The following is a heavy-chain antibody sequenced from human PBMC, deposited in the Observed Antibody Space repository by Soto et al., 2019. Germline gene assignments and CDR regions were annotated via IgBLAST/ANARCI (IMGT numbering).Heavy chain of an antibody. V-gene: IGHV2-70*01. J-gene: IGHJ4*02. Sequence: SGPTLVNPTQTLTLTCTFSGFSLSTSGMCVSWIRQPPGKALEWLALIDWDDDKYYSTSLKTRLTISKDTSKNQVVLTMTNMDPVDTATYYCARSGGRYPHHNFDYWGQGTLVTVSS. CDR3: ARSGGRYPHHNFDY. CDR1: GFSLSTSGMC. CDR2: IDWDDDK. D-gene: IGHD1-26*01.